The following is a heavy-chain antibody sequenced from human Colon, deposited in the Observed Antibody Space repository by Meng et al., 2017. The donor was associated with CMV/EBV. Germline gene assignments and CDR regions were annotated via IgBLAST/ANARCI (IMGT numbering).Heavy chain of an antibody. CDR2: ITWNSETI. D-gene: IGHD3-22*01. Sequence: SLKISCAASGFTFDDHAMHWVRQVPGKGPEWVAGITWNSETIAYGDSVKGRFTVSRDNAKTALYLQMNSLRAEDTAVYYCAKAYYYDSSGYNWVYYYYGMDVWGQGTTVTVSS. J-gene: IGHJ6*02. CDR1: GFTFDDHA. CDR3: AKAYYYDSSGYNWVYYYYGMDV. V-gene: IGHV3-9*01.